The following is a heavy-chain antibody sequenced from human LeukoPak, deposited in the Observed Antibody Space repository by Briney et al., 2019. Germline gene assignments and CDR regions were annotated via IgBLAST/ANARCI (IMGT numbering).Heavy chain of an antibody. CDR1: GRSFSGYY. V-gene: IGHV4-34*01. J-gene: IGHJ5*02. CDR3: ARGYYDRSWRT. CDR2: INHTGSS. Sequence: PSETLSLTCTVYGRSFSGYYWSWIRQPPAKGLEWIGEINHTGSSNYNPSLKSRVRISVDTSKNQFSLKLSSVTAADTAVYYCARGYYDRSWRTWGQGTLVTVSS. D-gene: IGHD3-10*02.